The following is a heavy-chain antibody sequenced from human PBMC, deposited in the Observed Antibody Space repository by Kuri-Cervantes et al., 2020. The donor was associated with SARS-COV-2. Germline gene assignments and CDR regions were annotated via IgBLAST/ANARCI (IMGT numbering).Heavy chain of an antibody. CDR2: INPNSGGT. J-gene: IGHJ3*02. V-gene: IGHV1-2*02. CDR1: GYTFTGYY. CDR3: ARDGRAPWVAFDI. D-gene: IGHD1-26*01. Sequence: ASVKVSCKASGYTFTGYYMHWVRQAPGQGLEWMGWINPNSGGTNYAQKFQGRVTMTRDTSTSTVYMELSSLRSEDTAVYYCARDGRAPWVAFDIWGQGTMVTVSS.